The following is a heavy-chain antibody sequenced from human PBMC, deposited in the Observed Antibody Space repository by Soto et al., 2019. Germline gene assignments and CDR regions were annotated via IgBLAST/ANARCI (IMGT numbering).Heavy chain of an antibody. J-gene: IGHJ4*02. CDR3: ARHRRYYYDSSGYLDY. CDR2: IDPSDSYT. CDR1: VYSFTSYW. D-gene: IGHD3-22*01. V-gene: IGHV5-10-1*01. Sequence: GESLKISCKVSVYSFTSYWISWVRQMPGKGLEWMGRIDPSDSYTNYSPSFQGHVTISADKSISTAYLQWSSLKASDTAMYYCARHRRYYYDSSGYLDYWGQGTLVTVSS.